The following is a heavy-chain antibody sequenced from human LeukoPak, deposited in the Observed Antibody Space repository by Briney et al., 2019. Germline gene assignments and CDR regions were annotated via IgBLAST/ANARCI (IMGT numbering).Heavy chain of an antibody. V-gene: IGHV4-39*01. J-gene: IGHJ3*02. Sequence: SETLSLTCTVSGGSISSSSYYWGWIRQPPGKGLEWIGSIYYSGSTYYNPSLKSRVTISVDTSKNQFSLKLSSATAADTAVYYCARTGSSGFYLDAFDIRGQGTMVTISS. CDR1: GGSISSSSYY. CDR3: ARTGSSGFYLDAFDI. D-gene: IGHD3-22*01. CDR2: IYYSGST.